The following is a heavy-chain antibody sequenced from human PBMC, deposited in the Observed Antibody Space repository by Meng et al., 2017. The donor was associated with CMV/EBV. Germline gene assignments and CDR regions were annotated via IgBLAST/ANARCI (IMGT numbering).Heavy chain of an antibody. D-gene: IGHD6-13*01. J-gene: IGHJ4*02. CDR1: GFTFSSYA. CDR2: ISSNGGST. Sequence: GESLKISCAASGFTFSSYAMHWVRQAPGKGLEYVSAISSNGGSTYYADSVEGRFTISRDNSKNTLYLQMGSLRAEDMAVYYCAREGSWPFDYWGQGTLVTVSS. CDR3: AREGSWPFDY. V-gene: IGHV3-64*02.